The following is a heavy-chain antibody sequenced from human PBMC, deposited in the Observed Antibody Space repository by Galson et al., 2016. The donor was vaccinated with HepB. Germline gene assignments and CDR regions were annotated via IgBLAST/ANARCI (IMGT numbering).Heavy chain of an antibody. Sequence: SVKVSCKASGYTFTSYVMNWVRQAPGQGLEWMGWINTTTGKPTYAQGVTGRFVFSLDTSVLTAYLQISGLKAEDTAVYYCATTRASWGPVAPYGGQGTLVTVSS. CDR3: ATTRASWGPVAPY. CDR2: INTTTGKP. CDR1: GYTFTSYV. V-gene: IGHV7-4-1*02. D-gene: IGHD3-16*01. J-gene: IGHJ4*02.